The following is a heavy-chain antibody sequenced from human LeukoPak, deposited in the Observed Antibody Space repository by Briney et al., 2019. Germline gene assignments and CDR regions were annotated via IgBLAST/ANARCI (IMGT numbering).Heavy chain of an antibody. CDR3: ARDWGSNSPRLGAFDI. Sequence: GGSLRLSCAASGFTFSSYAMHWVRQAPGKGLEWVAVISYDGSNKYYADSVKGRFTISRDNSKNTLYLQMNSLRAEDTAVYYCARDWGSNSPRLGAFDIWGQGTMVTVSS. CDR1: GFTFSSYA. V-gene: IGHV3-30*01. J-gene: IGHJ3*02. D-gene: IGHD2-2*01. CDR2: ISYDGSNK.